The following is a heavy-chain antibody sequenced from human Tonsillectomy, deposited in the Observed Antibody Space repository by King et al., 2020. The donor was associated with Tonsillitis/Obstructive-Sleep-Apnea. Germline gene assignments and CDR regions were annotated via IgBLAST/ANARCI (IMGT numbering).Heavy chain of an antibody. V-gene: IGHV4-34*01. J-gene: IGHJ5*02. Sequence: VQLQQWGAGLLKPSETLSLTCAVYGGSFSGDYWNWIRQPPGKGLEWIGEINHSGSTNYNPSLKNRVTISVDTSKNQFSLKLSSVTAADTAVYYCARGSWESGYGWFDPWGQGTLVTVSS. D-gene: IGHD5-12*01. CDR3: ARGSWESGYGWFDP. CDR1: GGSFSGDY. CDR2: INHSGST.